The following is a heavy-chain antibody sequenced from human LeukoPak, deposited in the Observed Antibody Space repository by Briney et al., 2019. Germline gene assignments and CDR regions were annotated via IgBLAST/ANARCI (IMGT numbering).Heavy chain of an antibody. CDR1: GYTFTSYG. J-gene: IGHJ4*02. D-gene: IGHD1-26*01. Sequence: ASVKVSCKASGYTFTSYGISWVRQAPGQGLEWMGWISAYNGNTNHAQKLQGRVTMTTDTSTSTAYMELRSLRSDDTAVYYCARDPGIVGATRFDYWGQGTLVTVSS. CDR3: ARDPGIVGATRFDY. CDR2: ISAYNGNT. V-gene: IGHV1-18*01.